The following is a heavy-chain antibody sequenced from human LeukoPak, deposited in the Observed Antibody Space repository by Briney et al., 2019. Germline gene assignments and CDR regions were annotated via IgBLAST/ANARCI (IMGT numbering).Heavy chain of an antibody. CDR2: IYHSGST. D-gene: IGHD5-12*01. Sequence: SETLSLTCAVSGGSISSPNWWSWVRQPPGKGLEWIGEIYHSGSTNYNPSLKSRVTTSLDKSKNEFSLKLSSVTPADTAVYYCAKAGNRGYDDYYMDVWGKGTTVTVSS. CDR1: GGSISSPNW. CDR3: AKAGNRGYDDYYMDV. V-gene: IGHV4-4*02. J-gene: IGHJ6*03.